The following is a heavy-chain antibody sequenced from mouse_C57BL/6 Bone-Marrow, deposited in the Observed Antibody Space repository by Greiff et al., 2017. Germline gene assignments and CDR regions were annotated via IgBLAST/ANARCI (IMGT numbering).Heavy chain of an antibody. Sequence: VQLQQSGAELVRPGASVKLSCTASGFNIKDDYMHWVKQWPEQGLEWIGWIDPENGDTKCASKFQGKATITADTSSNTAYLQLSGLTSEDTAVYYCTSLRNWGQGTTLTVSS. CDR3: TSLRN. CDR2: IDPENGDT. V-gene: IGHV14-4*01. CDR1: GFNIKDDY. J-gene: IGHJ2*01.